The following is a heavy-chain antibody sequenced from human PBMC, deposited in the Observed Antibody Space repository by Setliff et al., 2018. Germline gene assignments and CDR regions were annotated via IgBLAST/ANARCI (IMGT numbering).Heavy chain of an antibody. CDR3: AKLREEYNDRYAFDV. CDR2: VGFDGRNK. Sequence: GGSLRLSCAASGFTFNNAWMNWVRQAPGKGPEWVAVVGFDGRNKYYADSVKGRFIISKDNSKNALYLQMNSLRPEDTAVYYCAKLREEYNDRYAFDVWGQGTMVTVSS. J-gene: IGHJ3*01. CDR1: GFTFNNAW. V-gene: IGHV3-30*02. D-gene: IGHD1-1*01.